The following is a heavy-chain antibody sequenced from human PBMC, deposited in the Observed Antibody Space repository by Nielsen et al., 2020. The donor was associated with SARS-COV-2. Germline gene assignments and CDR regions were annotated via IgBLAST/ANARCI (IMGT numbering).Heavy chain of an antibody. CDR3: ARDLVTSSGWRLDYYGMDV. J-gene: IGHJ6*02. CDR1: GYTFTSYY. CDR2: INPNSGGT. D-gene: IGHD6-19*01. Sequence: ASVRVSCKASGYTFTSYYMHWVRQAPGQGLEWMGRINPNSGGTNYAQKFQGRVTMTRDTSISTAYMELSRLRSDDTAVYYCARDLVTSSGWRLDYYGMDVWGQGTTVTVSS. V-gene: IGHV1-2*06.